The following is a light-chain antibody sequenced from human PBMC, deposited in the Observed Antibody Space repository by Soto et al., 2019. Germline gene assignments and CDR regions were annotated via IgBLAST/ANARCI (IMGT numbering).Light chain of an antibody. CDR3: QHADSFPLIT. CDR2: KAS. V-gene: IGKV1-5*03. J-gene: IGKJ5*01. CDR1: QTISSW. Sequence: SPSTLSGSVGDRVTITCRASQTISSWLAWYQQKPGKAPKLLIYKASTLKSGVPSRFSGSGSGTEFTLTISSLQPEDFATYYCQHADSFPLITFGQGTRLEIK.